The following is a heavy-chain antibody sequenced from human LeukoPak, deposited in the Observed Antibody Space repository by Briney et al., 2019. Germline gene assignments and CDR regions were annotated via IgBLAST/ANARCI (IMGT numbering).Heavy chain of an antibody. V-gene: IGHV4-4*02. J-gene: IGHJ4*02. CDR3: ATYYDSSGYKLDY. Sequence: SETLSLTCAVSGGSISSNNWWSWVRQPPGKGLAWIGEIYHSGSTNYNPSLKSRVTISVDKSKNQFSLKLSSVTAADTAVYYCATYYDSSGYKLDYWGQGTLVTVSS. CDR1: GGSISSNNW. CDR2: IYHSGST. D-gene: IGHD3-22*01.